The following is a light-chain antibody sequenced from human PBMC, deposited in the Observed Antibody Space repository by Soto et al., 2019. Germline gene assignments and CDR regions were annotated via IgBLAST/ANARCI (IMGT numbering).Light chain of an antibody. Sequence: QSVLTQPASVSGSPGQSITISCTGTSSDVAFYNHVSWYQQHPGKAPKLLIYEVNNRPSGVPHRFSGSKSGNTASLTISGLQAEDEADYYCSSFASTHTYVFGTGTKVTVL. V-gene: IGLV2-14*01. CDR1: SSDVAFYNH. CDR3: SSFASTHTYV. J-gene: IGLJ1*01. CDR2: EVN.